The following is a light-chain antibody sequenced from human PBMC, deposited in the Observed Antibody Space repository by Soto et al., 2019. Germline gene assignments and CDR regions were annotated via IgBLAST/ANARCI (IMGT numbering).Light chain of an antibody. J-gene: IGKJ3*01. CDR2: RAS. CDR3: QQSYRTPFA. V-gene: IGKV1-39*01. Sequence: DIQMTQSPSSLSASVGDRVTITCRASQSISTYFNWYQQKPGKAPKLLIYRASSLQSGVPSRFSGSGSGTDFTLTVNSLQPEDFVTYYCQQSYRTPFAFGPGTKVDIK. CDR1: QSISTY.